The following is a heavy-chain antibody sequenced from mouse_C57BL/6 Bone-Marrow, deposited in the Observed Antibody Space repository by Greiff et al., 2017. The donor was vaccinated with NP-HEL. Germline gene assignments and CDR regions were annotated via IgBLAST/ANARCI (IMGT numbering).Heavy chain of an antibody. D-gene: IGHD1-1*01. J-gene: IGHJ2*01. Sequence: VQLQQPGAELVKPGASVKMSCKASGYTFTSYWITWVKQRPGPGLEWIGDISPGSGSTNYNEKFKSKATLTVDTSSSTAYMQLSSLTSEDSAVYYCARPYYYGSPYYFDYWGQGTTLTVSS. CDR2: ISPGSGST. CDR3: ARPYYYGSPYYFDY. CDR1: GYTFTSYW. V-gene: IGHV1-55*01.